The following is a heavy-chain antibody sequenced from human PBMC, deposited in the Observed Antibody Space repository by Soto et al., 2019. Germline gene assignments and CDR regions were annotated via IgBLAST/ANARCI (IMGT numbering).Heavy chain of an antibody. CDR1: GFTFSSYW. D-gene: IGHD6-13*01. Sequence: GGSLRLSCAASGFTFSSYWMSWVRQAPGKGLEWVANIKQDGSEKYYVDSVKGRFTISRDNAKNSLYLQMNSLRAEDTAVYYCERAKAKQLDPLDAFDIWGQGTMVTVSS. CDR2: IKQDGSEK. V-gene: IGHV3-7*03. CDR3: ERAKAKQLDPLDAFDI. J-gene: IGHJ3*02.